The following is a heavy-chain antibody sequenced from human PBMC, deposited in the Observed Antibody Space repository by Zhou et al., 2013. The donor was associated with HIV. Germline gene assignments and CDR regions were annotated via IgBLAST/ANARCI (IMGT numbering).Heavy chain of an antibody. CDR2: FDPEDRET. D-gene: IGHD3-16*01. CDR1: GYTLSELS. CDR3: ATDRVLEQRLENGLAI. Sequence: QVHLVQSGAEVKKPGASVKVSCKVSGYTLSELSIHWVRQAPGSGLEWMGRFDPEDRETTYPQQLQERVAMTGDTSTDTAYIELASLTPDDTAIYYCATDRVLEQRLENGLAIWGQGTLVSVSS. J-gene: IGHJ3*02. V-gene: IGHV1-24*01.